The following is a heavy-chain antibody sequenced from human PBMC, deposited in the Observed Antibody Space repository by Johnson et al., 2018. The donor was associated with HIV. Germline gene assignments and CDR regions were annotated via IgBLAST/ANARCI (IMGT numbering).Heavy chain of an antibody. V-gene: IGHV3-20*04. CDR3: ARDRTGLIIAAAGHDAFDI. D-gene: IGHD6-13*01. J-gene: IGHJ3*02. CDR1: GFTFDEYG. Sequence: VQLVESGGGVVRPGGSLRLSCAASGFTFDEYGMSWVRQTPGKGLEWVSGINWNGVSTSHVDSVKGRFTITRDNSKNMLYLQMNSLRAEDTAVYYCARDRTGLIIAAAGHDAFDIWGQGTMVTV. CDR2: INWNGVST.